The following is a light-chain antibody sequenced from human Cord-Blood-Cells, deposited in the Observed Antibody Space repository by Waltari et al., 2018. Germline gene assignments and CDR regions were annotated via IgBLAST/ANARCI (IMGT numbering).Light chain of an antibody. V-gene: IGKV3-15*01. CDR1: QSVCSN. J-gene: IGKJ1*01. CDR2: GAL. Sequence: ELVMTQSPATLSVSPVERATLPCRAIQSVCSNLAWYQQKPGQAPRLLIYGALTRATGIPARFSGSGSGTEVTLSISSLRSEDCAVYYCQQYNSWPPWTFGQGTKVEIK. CDR3: QQYNSWPPWT.